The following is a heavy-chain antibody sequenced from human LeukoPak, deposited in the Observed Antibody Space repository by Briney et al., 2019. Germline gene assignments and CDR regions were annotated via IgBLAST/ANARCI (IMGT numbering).Heavy chain of an antibody. CDR2: ISWNSGSI. D-gene: IGHD2-2*01. CDR1: GFTFDDYA. V-gene: IGHV3-9*01. Sequence: PGGSLRLSCAASGFTFDDYAMHWVRQAPGKGLERVSGISWNSGSIGYADSVKGRFTISRDNAKNSLYLQMNSLRAEDTALYYCAKDKGGYCSSTSCSNDYWGQGTLVTVSS. J-gene: IGHJ4*02. CDR3: AKDKGGYCSSTSCSNDY.